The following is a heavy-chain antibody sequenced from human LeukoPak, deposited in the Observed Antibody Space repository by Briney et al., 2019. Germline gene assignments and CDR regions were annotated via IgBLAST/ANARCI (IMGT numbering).Heavy chain of an antibody. D-gene: IGHD3-10*01. J-gene: IGHJ4*02. Sequence: GGSLRLSRAASGFTFSSYAMHWVRQAPGKGLEWVAVISYDGSNKYYADSVKGRFTISRDNSKNTLYLQMNSLRAEDTAVYYCARRVLDGSGRWGQGTLVTVSS. CDR2: ISYDGSNK. CDR1: GFTFSSYA. CDR3: ARRVLDGSGR. V-gene: IGHV3-30-3*01.